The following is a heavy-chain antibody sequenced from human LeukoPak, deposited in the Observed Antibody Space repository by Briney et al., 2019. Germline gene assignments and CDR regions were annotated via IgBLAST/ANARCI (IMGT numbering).Heavy chain of an antibody. V-gene: IGHV3-23*01. Sequence: GGSLRLSCAASGFTFSSYAMSRVRQAPGKGLEWVSLISGSGGSTSSADSVKGRFTISRDNSKDTLYLEMNSLRAEDTAVYYCAKVDATMIVGGVAFDIWGQGTMVTVSS. CDR2: ISGSGGST. CDR3: AKVDATMIVGGVAFDI. J-gene: IGHJ3*02. D-gene: IGHD3-22*01. CDR1: GFTFSSYA.